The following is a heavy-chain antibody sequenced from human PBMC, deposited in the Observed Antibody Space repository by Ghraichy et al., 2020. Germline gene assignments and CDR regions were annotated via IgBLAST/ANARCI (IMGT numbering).Heavy chain of an antibody. J-gene: IGHJ3*02. CDR2: IYYSGST. CDR3: ARERGDVVVPAATPDAFDI. V-gene: IGHV4-31*03. D-gene: IGHD2-2*01. CDR1: GGSISSGGYY. Sequence: SETLSLTCTVSGGSISSGGYYWSWIRQHPGKGLEWIGYIYYSGSTYYNPSLKSRVTISVDTSKNQFSLKLSSVTAADTAVYYCARERGDVVVPAATPDAFDIWGQGTMVTVSS.